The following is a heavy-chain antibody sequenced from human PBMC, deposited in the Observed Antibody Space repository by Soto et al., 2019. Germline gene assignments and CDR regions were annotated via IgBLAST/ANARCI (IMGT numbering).Heavy chain of an antibody. V-gene: IGHV1-18*01. D-gene: IGHD2-2*01. J-gene: IGHJ5*02. CDR1: GYTFTSYG. Sequence: QVQLVQSGAEVKKPGASVKVSCKASGYTFTSYGISWVRQAPGQGLEWMGWISAYNGNTNYAQKLQGRVTMTTDTSXRXXYMELRSLRSDDTAVYYCARVPQPVVPAAIRWFDPWGQGTLVTVSS. CDR3: ARVPQPVVPAAIRWFDP. CDR2: ISAYNGNT.